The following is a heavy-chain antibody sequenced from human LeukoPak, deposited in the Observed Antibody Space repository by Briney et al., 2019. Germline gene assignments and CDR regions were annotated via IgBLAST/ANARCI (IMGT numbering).Heavy chain of an antibody. V-gene: IGHV3-23*01. CDR1: GFTFSSYA. CDR2: ISGSGGST. J-gene: IGHJ4*02. CDR3: AKDMRGPYYFDY. D-gene: IGHD3-10*01. Sequence: PGRSLRLSCAASGFTFSSYAMSWVRQAPGKGLEWVSAISGSGGSTYYADSVKGRFTISRDNSKNTLYLQMNSLRAEDTAVYYCAKDMRGPYYFDYWGQGTLVTVSS.